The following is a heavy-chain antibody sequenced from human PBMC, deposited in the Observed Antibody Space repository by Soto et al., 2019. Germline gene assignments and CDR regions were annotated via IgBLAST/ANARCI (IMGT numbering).Heavy chain of an antibody. D-gene: IGHD3-10*01. CDR2: IIPVFQTA. J-gene: IGHJ4*02. V-gene: IGHV1-69*01. CDR1: GGLFSSYP. Sequence: QEQLVQSGAEVKKPGSSVKVSCKASGGLFSSYPISWVRQVPGQGLEWMGGIIPVFQTAYYTQRFQGRVTITADESTNTAYMELSSLRSEDTAIYYCARGGRGYTWFDEFWGRGTLVTVSS. CDR3: ARGGRGYTWFDEF.